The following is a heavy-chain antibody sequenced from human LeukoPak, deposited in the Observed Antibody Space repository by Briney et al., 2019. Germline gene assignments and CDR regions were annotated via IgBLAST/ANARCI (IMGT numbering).Heavy chain of an antibody. V-gene: IGHV4-59*01. CDR3: ARERGELLNWFDP. CDR2: IYYSGST. CDR1: GGSISSYY. Sequence: NPSETLSLTCTVSGGSISSYYWSWIRQPPGKGLEWIGYIYYSGSTNYNPSLKSRVTISVDTSKNQFSLKLSSVTAADTAVYYCARERGELLNWFDPWGQGTLVTVSS. D-gene: IGHD1-7*01. J-gene: IGHJ5*02.